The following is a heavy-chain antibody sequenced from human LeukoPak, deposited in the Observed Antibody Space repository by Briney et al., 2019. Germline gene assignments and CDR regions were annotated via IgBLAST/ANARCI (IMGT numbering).Heavy chain of an antibody. CDR1: GGSISSYY. D-gene: IGHD2-21*02. Sequence: PSETLSLTCTVSGGSISSYYWSWIRQPAGKGLEWIGRIYASGSTNYNPSLKSRVTMSVDTSKNRFSLKLSSVTAADTAVYYCARVGLSSDQGAFDIWGQGTMVTVSS. V-gene: IGHV4-4*07. J-gene: IGHJ3*02. CDR2: IYASGST. CDR3: ARVGLSSDQGAFDI.